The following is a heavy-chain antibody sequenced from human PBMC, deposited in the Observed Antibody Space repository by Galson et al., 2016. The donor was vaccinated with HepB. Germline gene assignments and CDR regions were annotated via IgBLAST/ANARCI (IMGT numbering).Heavy chain of an antibody. V-gene: IGHV3-7*03. CDR3: AIGAGWLFDY. J-gene: IGHJ4*02. CDR2: MNVDGSEI. D-gene: IGHD3-16*01. Sequence: SLRLSCAVSPFTSSSKWMSWVRQAPGKGLEWLAIMNVDGSEINYVGSVKGRFSISRDNAKNSLYLQMDNLRAEDTAVYYCAIGAGWLFDYWGQGTLVTVSS. CDR1: PFTSSSKW.